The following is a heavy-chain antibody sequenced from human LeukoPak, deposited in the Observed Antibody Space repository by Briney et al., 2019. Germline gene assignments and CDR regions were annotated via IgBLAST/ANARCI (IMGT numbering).Heavy chain of an antibody. V-gene: IGHV4-61*02. Sequence: SQTLTLTCTVSGGSISSGSYYWSWIRQPAGKGLVWIGRIYTSGSTNYNPSLKSRVTISVDTSKNQFSLKLSSVTAADTAVYYCARDTANYYDSSGYYPNYYYYYMDVWGKGTTVTVSS. CDR3: ARDTANYYDSSGYYPNYYYYYMDV. CDR2: IYTSGST. D-gene: IGHD3-22*01. J-gene: IGHJ6*03. CDR1: GGSISSGSYY.